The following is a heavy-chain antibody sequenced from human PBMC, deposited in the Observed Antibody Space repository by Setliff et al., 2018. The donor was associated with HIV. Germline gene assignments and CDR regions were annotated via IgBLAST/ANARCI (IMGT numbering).Heavy chain of an antibody. J-gene: IGHJ4*02. Sequence: PGGSLRLSCAASGFSFSNSWMTWGRPAPGKVLEWVATIKEDGRETYYVVSVKGRFTISRDNAKRSLYLQMNRLKTDDTAFYYCATFADGPDSWGQGTLVTVSS. CDR1: GFSFSNSW. CDR3: ATFADGPDS. D-gene: IGHD3-3*01. V-gene: IGHV3-7*01. CDR2: IKEDGRET.